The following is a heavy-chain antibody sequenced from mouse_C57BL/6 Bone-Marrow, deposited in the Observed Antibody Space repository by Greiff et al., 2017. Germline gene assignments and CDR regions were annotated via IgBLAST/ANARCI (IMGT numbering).Heavy chain of an antibody. CDR3: ARRPAGRDYFDY. D-gene: IGHD3-3*01. V-gene: IGHV1-50*01. J-gene: IGHJ2*01. CDR2: IDPSDSYT. Sequence: QVQLQQPGAELVKPGASVKLSCKASGYTFTSYWMQWVKQRPGQGLEWIGEIDPSDSYTNYNQKFKGKATLTVDTSSSTAYMQLSSLTSEDSAVYYCARRPAGRDYFDYWGQGTTLTVSS. CDR1: GYTFTSYW.